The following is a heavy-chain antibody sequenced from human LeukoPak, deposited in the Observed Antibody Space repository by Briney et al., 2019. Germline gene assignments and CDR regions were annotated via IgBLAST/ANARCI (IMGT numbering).Heavy chain of an antibody. Sequence: SGGSLRLSCAASGFTFSSYAMHWVRQAPGKGLEWVAVISYDGSNKYYADSVKGRFTISRDNSKNTLYLQMNSLRAEDTAVYYCARDPHWLVRVALDIWGQGTMVTVSS. CDR1: GFTFSSYA. D-gene: IGHD6-19*01. CDR3: ARDPHWLVRVALDI. CDR2: ISYDGSNK. V-gene: IGHV3-30-3*01. J-gene: IGHJ3*02.